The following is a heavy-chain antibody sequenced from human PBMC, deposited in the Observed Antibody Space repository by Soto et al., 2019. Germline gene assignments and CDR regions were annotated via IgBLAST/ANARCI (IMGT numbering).Heavy chain of an antibody. CDR3: VRFVSYGDYAH. CDR2: IYYSGST. D-gene: IGHD4-17*01. Sequence: QVQLQESGPGLVKPSETLSLTCTVSGGSVSSGSYYWSWIRQSPGKGLEYIGYIYYSGSTNYNPSLQSRVTISLDTSKNQFSLRLNSVTAADTAVYYCVRFVSYGDYAHWGQGTLVTVSS. J-gene: IGHJ4*02. CDR1: GGSVSSGSYY. V-gene: IGHV4-61*01.